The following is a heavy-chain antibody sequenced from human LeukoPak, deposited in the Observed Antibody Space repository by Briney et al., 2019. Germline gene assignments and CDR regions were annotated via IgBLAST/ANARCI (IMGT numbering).Heavy chain of an antibody. J-gene: IGHJ6*02. CDR3: ARGRTLNTNVPSDV. V-gene: IGHV1-69*04. CDR2: IIPILGIA. D-gene: IGHD2-2*01. Sequence: SVKVSCKASGGHFSRFAIRWGGPGPGQGVWWIGRIIPILGIANYAQKFQGRVTITADKSTSTAYMELSSLRSEDTAVYYCARGRTLNTNVPSDVWGQGTTVTVSS. CDR1: GGHFSRFA.